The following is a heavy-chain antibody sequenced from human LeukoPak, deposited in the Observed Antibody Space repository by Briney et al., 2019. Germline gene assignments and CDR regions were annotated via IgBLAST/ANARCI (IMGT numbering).Heavy chain of an antibody. J-gene: IGHJ3*01. D-gene: IGHD5-24*01. Sequence: GGSLRLSCAASRFTFNSTWMHWVRQAPGKGLVWVSRIVGDGSYTNYADSVKGRFTISRDNAKNTLLLQMNSLRAEDTAVYYCARDGSNSHAFDVWGLGTMVTVSS. CDR1: RFTFNSTW. CDR2: IVGDGSYT. V-gene: IGHV3-74*01. CDR3: ARDGSNSHAFDV.